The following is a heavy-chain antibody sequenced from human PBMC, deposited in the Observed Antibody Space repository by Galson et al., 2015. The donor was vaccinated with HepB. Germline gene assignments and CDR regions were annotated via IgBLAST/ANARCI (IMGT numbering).Heavy chain of an antibody. CDR3: AKAACFTGVCYSDY. Sequence: SLRLSCAASGFTFSNYAMTWVRQAPGKGLEWVSAIIGSGTYYADSEKGRFTISRDNSKNALSLQMNSLRAEDAAIYYCAKAACFTGVCYSDYWGQGTLVTVSS. CDR2: IIGSGT. V-gene: IGHV3-23*01. J-gene: IGHJ4*02. D-gene: IGHD1-1*01. CDR1: GFTFSNYA.